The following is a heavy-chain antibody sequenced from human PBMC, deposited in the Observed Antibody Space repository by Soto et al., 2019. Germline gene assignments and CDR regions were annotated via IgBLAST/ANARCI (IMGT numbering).Heavy chain of an antibody. Sequence: GASVKVSCKASGYTFTIYAMRWVRQAPGQRLEWMGWINAGNGNTKYSQKFQGRVTITRDTSASTAYMELSSLRSEDTAVYYCARSIVVVTALDYWGQGTLVTVSS. CDR3: ARSIVVVTALDY. J-gene: IGHJ4*02. D-gene: IGHD2-21*02. CDR1: GYTFTIYA. CDR2: INAGNGNT. V-gene: IGHV1-3*01.